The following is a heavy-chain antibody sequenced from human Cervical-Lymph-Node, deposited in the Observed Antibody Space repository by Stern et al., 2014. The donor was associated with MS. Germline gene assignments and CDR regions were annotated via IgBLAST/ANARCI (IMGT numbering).Heavy chain of an antibody. V-gene: IGHV1-46*01. Sequence: VQLVESGAEVKKPGASVKVSCKASGYTFTSYYMHWVRQAPGQGLEWMGIINPSGGSTSYAQKFQGRVPMTRDTSTSTVYMELSSLRSEDTAVYYCAREGYSNYYGMDVGGQGTTVTGSS. CDR2: INPSGGST. D-gene: IGHD5-18*01. CDR1: GYTFTSYY. J-gene: IGHJ6*02. CDR3: AREGYSNYYGMDV.